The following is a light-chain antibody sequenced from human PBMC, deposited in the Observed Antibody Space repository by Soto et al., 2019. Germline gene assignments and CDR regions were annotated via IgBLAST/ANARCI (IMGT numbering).Light chain of an antibody. J-gene: IGKJ1*01. CDR1: QSISSW. Sequence: DIQMTQSPSTLSASVGDRVTITCRASQSISSWLAWYQQKPGKAPKLLIHKASSLESGVPSRFSGSGSGTEFTLTIRRLQTHDFATYYCQQSATFGQGTKVDIK. CDR2: KAS. V-gene: IGKV1-5*03. CDR3: QQSAT.